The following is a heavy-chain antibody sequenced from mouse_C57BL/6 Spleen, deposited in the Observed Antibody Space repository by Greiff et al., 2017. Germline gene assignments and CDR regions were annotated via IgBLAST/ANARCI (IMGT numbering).Heavy chain of an antibody. D-gene: IGHD2-10*02. CDR1: GYTFTSYW. J-gene: IGHJ2*01. Sequence: QVQLQQPGAELVKPGASVKLSCKASGYTFTSYWMHWVKQRPGRGLAGIGRIDPNSGGTKYNEKFKSKATLTLDKSSSTAYMQLSSLTSEDSAVYYCAREGVRYGNYDYFDYWGQGTTLTVSS. CDR2: IDPNSGGT. CDR3: AREGVRYGNYDYFDY. V-gene: IGHV1-62-3*01.